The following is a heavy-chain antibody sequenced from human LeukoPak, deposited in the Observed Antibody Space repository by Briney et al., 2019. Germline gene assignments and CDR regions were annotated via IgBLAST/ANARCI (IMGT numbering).Heavy chain of an antibody. V-gene: IGHV3-23*01. J-gene: IGHJ3*02. CDR3: AKDYSSGYSLLRSDAFDI. D-gene: IGHD3-22*01. CDR1: GFTFSSYA. Sequence: GGSLRLSCAASGFTFSSYAMSWVRQAPGKGLEWFSAISGSGGSTYYADSVKGRFTISRDNSKNTLYLQMNSLRAEDTAVYYCAKDYSSGYSLLRSDAFDIWGQGTMVTVSS. CDR2: ISGSGGST.